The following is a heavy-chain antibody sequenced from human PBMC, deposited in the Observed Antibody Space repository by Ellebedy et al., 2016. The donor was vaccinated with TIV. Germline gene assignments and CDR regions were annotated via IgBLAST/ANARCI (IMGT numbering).Heavy chain of an antibody. V-gene: IGHV4-39*07. CDR1: GGSISSGGYS. CDR3: ASTQYIGFWVY. D-gene: IGHD3-3*01. Sequence: MPSETLSLTCAVSGGSISSGGYSRGWIRQPPGKGLEWIGEINHSGSTNYNPSLKSRVTISVDTSKNQFSLKLSFVTAADTAVYYCASTQYIGFWVYWGQGTLVTVSS. J-gene: IGHJ4*02. CDR2: INHSGST.